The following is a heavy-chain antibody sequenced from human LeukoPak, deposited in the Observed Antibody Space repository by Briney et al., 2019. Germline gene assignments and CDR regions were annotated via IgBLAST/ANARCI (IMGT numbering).Heavy chain of an antibody. Sequence: GGSLRLSCAASGFTFSSYWMHWLRQAPGKGLVWVSRINSDGSSTTYADSVKGRFTISRDNAKNTLYLQMNSLRAEDTAVYYCARDLGAGNDAFDIWGQGTMVTVSS. CDR2: INSDGSST. CDR3: ARDLGAGNDAFDI. D-gene: IGHD4/OR15-4a*01. J-gene: IGHJ3*02. CDR1: GFTFSSYW. V-gene: IGHV3-74*01.